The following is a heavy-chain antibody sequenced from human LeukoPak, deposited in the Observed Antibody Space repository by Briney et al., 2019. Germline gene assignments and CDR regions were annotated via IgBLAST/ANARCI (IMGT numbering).Heavy chain of an antibody. V-gene: IGHV1-8*01. J-gene: IGHJ4*02. D-gene: IGHD6-13*01. CDR1: GYTFTSYD. Sequence: GASVKVSCKASGYTFTSYDINWVRQATGQGLEWMGWMNPNSGNTGYAQKFKGRINMTRNTSISTAYMELSSLTSEDTAVYYCARIAAAGNRRLNYWGQGTLVTVSS. CDR3: ARIAAAGNRRLNY. CDR2: MNPNSGNT.